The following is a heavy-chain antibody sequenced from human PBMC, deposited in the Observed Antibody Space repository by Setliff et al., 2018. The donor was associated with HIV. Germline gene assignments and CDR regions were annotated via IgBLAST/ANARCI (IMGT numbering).Heavy chain of an antibody. CDR3: ARGLNYYGSGSYLPLGY. D-gene: IGHD3-10*01. V-gene: IGHV4-34*01. CDR1: GGPFNDYY. CDR2: IDHSGNI. J-gene: IGHJ4*02. Sequence: SETLSLTCAVYGGPFNDYYWTWIRQPPGKGLEWIGEIDHSGNIKSNASLKSRVTISKDTSKNQISLKLRSVTVADTAVYYCARGLNYYGSGSYLPLGYWGQGTLVTVSS.